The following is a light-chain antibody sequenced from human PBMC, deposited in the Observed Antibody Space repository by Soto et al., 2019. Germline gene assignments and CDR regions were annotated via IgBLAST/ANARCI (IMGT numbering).Light chain of an antibody. V-gene: IGKV1-33*01. Sequence: DIQMTQSPSSLSASVGDRVTITCQASQDISNSLNWYQQKPGKAPKLLIYDASNLETGVPSRFSGSGSGTDFTFTISSLQPEDIATYYCQQYDNLPRTFGQGTKVEIK. CDR2: DAS. J-gene: IGKJ1*01. CDR1: QDISNS. CDR3: QQYDNLPRT.